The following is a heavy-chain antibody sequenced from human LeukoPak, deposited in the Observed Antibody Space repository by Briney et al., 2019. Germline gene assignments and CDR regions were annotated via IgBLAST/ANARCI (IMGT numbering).Heavy chain of an antibody. J-gene: IGHJ6*02. Sequence: SVKVSCKASGGTFSSYAISWVRQAPGQGLEWMGGIIPIFGTANYAQKFQGRVTITADESTSTAYMELSSLRSEDTAVYYCARVVSYPYDYVWGSYRSHSPYYYYYGMDVWGQGTTVTVSS. V-gene: IGHV1-69*01. CDR1: GGTFSSYA. D-gene: IGHD3-16*02. CDR3: ARVVSYPYDYVWGSYRSHSPYYYYYGMDV. CDR2: IIPIFGTA.